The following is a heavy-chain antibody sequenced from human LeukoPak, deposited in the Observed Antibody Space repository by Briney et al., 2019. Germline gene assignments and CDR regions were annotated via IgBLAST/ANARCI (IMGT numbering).Heavy chain of an antibody. D-gene: IGHD6-13*01. CDR3: ARVGKQQLVLGVLDY. CDR1: GYTFTGYY. V-gene: IGHV1-2*02. J-gene: IGHJ4*02. Sequence: ASVKVSCKASGYTFTGYYMHWVRQAPGQGLEWMGWINPNSGGTNYAQKFQGRVTMTRDTSIGTAYMELSRLRSDDTAVYYCARVGKQQLVLGVLDYWGQGTLVTVSS. CDR2: INPNSGGT.